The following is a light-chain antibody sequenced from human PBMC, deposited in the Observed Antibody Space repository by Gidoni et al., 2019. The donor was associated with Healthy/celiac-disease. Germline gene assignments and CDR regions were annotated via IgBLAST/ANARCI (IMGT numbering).Light chain of an antibody. CDR3: QSYDSSLSGSKV. CDR1: SSNIGAGYD. Sequence: LTQPPSVSGAPGQRVTISCTGSSSNIGAGYDVHWYQQLPGTAPKLLIYGNSNRPSGVPDRFSGSKSGTSASLAITGLQAEDEADYYCQSYDSSLSGSKVFGGGTKLTVL. V-gene: IGLV1-40*01. J-gene: IGLJ3*02. CDR2: GNS.